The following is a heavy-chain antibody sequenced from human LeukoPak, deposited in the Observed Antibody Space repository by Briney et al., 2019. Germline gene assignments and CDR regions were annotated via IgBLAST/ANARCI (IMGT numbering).Heavy chain of an antibody. J-gene: IGHJ4*02. Sequence: SETLSLTCAVYGGSFSGYYWSWIRQPPGKRLEWIGEINHSGSTNYNPSLKSRVTISVDTSKNQFSLKLSSVTAADTAVYYCAISPPNWNRSEWGQGTLVTVSS. D-gene: IGHD1-1*01. CDR1: GGSFSGYY. CDR3: AISPPNWNRSE. CDR2: INHSGST. V-gene: IGHV4-34*01.